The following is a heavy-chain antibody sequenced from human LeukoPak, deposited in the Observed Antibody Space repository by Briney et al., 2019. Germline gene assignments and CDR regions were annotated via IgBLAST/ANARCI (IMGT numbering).Heavy chain of an antibody. J-gene: IGHJ6*02. CDR3: ARDPNYDFWSGYRYYYYYYGMDV. CDR2: ISYDGSNK. CDR1: GFTFSSYA. V-gene: IGHV3-30-3*01. Sequence: PGGSLRLSCAASGFTFSSYAMPWVRQAPGKGLEWVAVISYDGSNKYYADSVKGRFTISRDNSKNTLYLQMNSLRAEDTAVYYCARDPNYDFWSGYRYYYYYYGMDVWGQGTTVTVSS. D-gene: IGHD3-3*01.